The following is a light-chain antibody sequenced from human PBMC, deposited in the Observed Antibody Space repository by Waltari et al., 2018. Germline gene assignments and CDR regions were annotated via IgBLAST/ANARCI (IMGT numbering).Light chain of an antibody. V-gene: IGKV3-20*01. CDR1: QSISKY. Sequence: EIVLTQSPGTLPLSPGESANPSCRASQSISKYLAWYQQRPGQAPRLLIYAASNRATGIPDRFSGGGSGTDFSLTISRLEPEDFAVYYCQHHVRLPATFGQGTKVEIK. CDR3: QHHVRLPAT. CDR2: AAS. J-gene: IGKJ1*01.